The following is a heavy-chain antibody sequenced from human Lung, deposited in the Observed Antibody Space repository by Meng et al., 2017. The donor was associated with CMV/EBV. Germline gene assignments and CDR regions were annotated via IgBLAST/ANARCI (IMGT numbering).Heavy chain of an antibody. CDR2: IYYSGST. Sequence: SETLSLTXTVSGGSVRSSFYYWSWIRQSPGKGLEWIGYIYYSGSTDYNTSLKSRITMSIDTSKNQISQKLSSVTAADAAEYYCTRSPTGDYAMDFWGQGTTVTVSS. V-gene: IGHV4-61*01. CDR3: TRSPTGDYAMDF. D-gene: IGHD4-17*01. J-gene: IGHJ6*02. CDR1: GGSVRSSFYY.